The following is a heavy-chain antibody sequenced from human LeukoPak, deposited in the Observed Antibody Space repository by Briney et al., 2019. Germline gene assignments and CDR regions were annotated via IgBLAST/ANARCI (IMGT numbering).Heavy chain of an antibody. Sequence: GGSLRLSCAASGFPVSSYAMSWVRQAPGKGLEWVSSITGSRGSTYYADSVKGRLTISRDNSKNTLYLQMNNLRAEDTAGYYCAKGMGIQLERRGTGYYFDYWGQGTLVTVSS. V-gene: IGHV3-23*01. D-gene: IGHD1-1*01. J-gene: IGHJ4*02. CDR2: ITGSRGST. CDR3: AKGMGIQLERRGTGYYFDY. CDR1: GFPVSSYA.